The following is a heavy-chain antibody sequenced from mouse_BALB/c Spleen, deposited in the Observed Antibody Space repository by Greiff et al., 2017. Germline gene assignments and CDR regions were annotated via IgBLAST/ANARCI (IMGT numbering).Heavy chain of an antibody. J-gene: IGHJ2*01. D-gene: IGHD2-10*02. CDR1: GYTFTSYW. V-gene: IGHV1-7*01. CDR3: ARSKYGNY. CDR2: INPSTGYT. Sequence: QVHVKQSGAELAKPGASVKMSCKASGYTFTSYWMHWVKQRPGQGLEWIGYINPSTGYTEYNQKFKDKATLTADKSSSTAYMQLSSLTSEDSAVYYCARSKYGNYWGQGTTLTVSS.